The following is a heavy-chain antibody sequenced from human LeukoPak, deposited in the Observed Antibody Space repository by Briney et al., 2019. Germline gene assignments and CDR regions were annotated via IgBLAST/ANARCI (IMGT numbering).Heavy chain of an antibody. J-gene: IGHJ4*02. CDR3: AKEGGYSYGYPRGYFDY. Sequence: GGSLRLSCAASGFTFSSYGMHWVRQAPGKGLEWVAVRWYDGSNKYYADPVKGRFTISRDNSKNTLYLQMNSLRAEDTAVYYCAKEGGYSYGYPRGYFDYWGQGTLVTVSS. V-gene: IGHV3-33*06. CDR1: GFTFSSYG. D-gene: IGHD5-18*01. CDR2: RWYDGSNK.